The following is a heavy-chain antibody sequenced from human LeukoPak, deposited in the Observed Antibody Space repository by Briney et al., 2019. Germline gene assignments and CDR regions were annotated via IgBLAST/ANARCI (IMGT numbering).Heavy chain of an antibody. CDR2: TYYRSKWYN. V-gene: IGHV6-1*01. D-gene: IGHD6-19*01. CDR1: GDSVSSNSAA. J-gene: IGHJ5*02. CDR3: ARDIAIESIAVAGTKINWFDP. Sequence: SQTLSLTCAISGDSVSSNSAAWNWIRQSPSRGLEWLGRTYYRSKWYNDYAVSVKSRITINPDTSKNQFSLKLSSVTAADTAVYYCARDIAIESIAVAGTKINWFDPWGQGTLVTVSS.